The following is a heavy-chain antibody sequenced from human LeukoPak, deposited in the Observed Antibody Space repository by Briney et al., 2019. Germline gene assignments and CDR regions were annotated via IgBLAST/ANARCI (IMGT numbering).Heavy chain of an antibody. CDR3: ARGPVSCHGMDV. D-gene: IGHD3-10*01. J-gene: IGHJ6*02. CDR1: GYTFTSYD. V-gene: IGHV1-8*01. Sequence: ASVRVSCKASGYTFTSYDINWVRQATGQGLEWMGVKNPNSGRTGFAQKFQGRFTMTTDNSISTAYMELSSLASEDTAVYYCARGPVSCHGMDVWGQGTTVTVSS. CDR2: KNPNSGRT.